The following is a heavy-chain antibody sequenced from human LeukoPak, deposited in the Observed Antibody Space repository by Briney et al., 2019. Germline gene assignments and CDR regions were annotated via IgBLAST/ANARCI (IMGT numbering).Heavy chain of an antibody. CDR2: IYYSGST. D-gene: IGHD2-2*01. J-gene: IGHJ4*02. Sequence: SETLSLTCTVSGGSISSGDYYWSWTRQPPGKGLEWIVYIYYSGSTYYNPSLKSRVTISVDTSKNQFSLKLSSVTAADTAVYYCARQYPRVVPAASRFDYWGQGTLVTVSS. V-gene: IGHV4-30-4*01. CDR3: ARQYPRVVPAASRFDY. CDR1: GGSISSGDYY.